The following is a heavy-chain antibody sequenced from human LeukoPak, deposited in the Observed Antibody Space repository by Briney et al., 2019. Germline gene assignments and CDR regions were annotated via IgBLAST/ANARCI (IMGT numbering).Heavy chain of an antibody. CDR2: INHSGST. CDR3: ARGRRPGRDMDV. Sequence: SETLSLTCAVYGGSFSGYYWSWIRQPPGKGLEWIGEINHSGSTNYNPSLKSRVTISVDTSKNQFSLKLSSVTAADTAVYYCARGRRPGRDMDVWGKGTTVTVSS. CDR1: GGSFSGYY. J-gene: IGHJ6*03. V-gene: IGHV4-34*01.